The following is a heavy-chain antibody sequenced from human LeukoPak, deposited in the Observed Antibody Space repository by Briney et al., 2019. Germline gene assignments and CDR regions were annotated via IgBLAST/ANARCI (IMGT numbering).Heavy chain of an antibody. D-gene: IGHD1-26*01. V-gene: IGHV4-4*07. CDR3: ARAAHSGSLAPFDY. J-gene: IGHJ4*02. CDR1: GHSIGNYY. CDR2: IYSSGST. Sequence: SETLSLTCTVSGHSIGNYYWSWIRHPAGKGLEWIGRIYSSGSTNYNPSLKSRVTMSLDTSKNQFSLKLSSVTAADTAVYYCARAAHSGSLAPFDYWGQGTLVTVSS.